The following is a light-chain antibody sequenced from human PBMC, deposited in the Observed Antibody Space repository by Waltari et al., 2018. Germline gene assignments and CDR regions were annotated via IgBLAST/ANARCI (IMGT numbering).Light chain of an antibody. J-gene: IGLJ1*01. CDR1: RGDFGTYDH. V-gene: IGLV2-8*01. CDR2: AVT. CDR3: SSYAGNYIYV. Sequence: QSALTQPPSASGSPGQSVTISCTGTRGDFGTYDHFSWYQQHPGKAPKVIVYAVTKRPSGVPDRFSGSKSGDTAFLTVSGLQAEDEADYYCSSYAGNYIYVFGTGTEVTVL.